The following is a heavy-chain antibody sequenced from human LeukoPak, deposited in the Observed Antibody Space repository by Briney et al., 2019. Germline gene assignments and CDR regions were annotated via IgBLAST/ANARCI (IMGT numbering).Heavy chain of an antibody. CDR3: VRDGGVSGYDLLDY. CDR2: IKEDGSEE. V-gene: IGHV3-7*01. Sequence: GGSLRLSCAASGFTFSSYWMTWVRQAPGKGLECVANIKEDGSEEYYVDSVKGRFTISRDNAKNSLSLQMNSLRAEDTAVYYCVRDGGVSGYDLLDYWGQGTLVTVSS. D-gene: IGHD5-12*01. J-gene: IGHJ4*02. CDR1: GFTFSSYW.